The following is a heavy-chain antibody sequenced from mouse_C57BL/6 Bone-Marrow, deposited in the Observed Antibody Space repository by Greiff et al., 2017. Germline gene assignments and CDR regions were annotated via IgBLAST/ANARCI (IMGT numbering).Heavy chain of an antibody. D-gene: IGHD3-2*01. V-gene: IGHV1-9*01. CDR1: GYTFTGYW. CDR2: ILPGSGST. Sequence: VQLQQSGAELMKPGASVKLSCKATGYTFTGYWIEWVKQRPGHGLEWIGEILPGSGSTNYNEKFKGKATFTADPSSNTAYMQFSSLTTEDSAIYYCARRLRQPAFGCAYWGQGTLVTVSA. CDR3: ARRLRQPAFGCAY. J-gene: IGHJ3*01.